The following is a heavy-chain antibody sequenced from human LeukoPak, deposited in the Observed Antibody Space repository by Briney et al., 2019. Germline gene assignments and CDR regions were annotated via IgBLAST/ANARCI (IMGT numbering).Heavy chain of an antibody. Sequence: SETLSLTCTVSVASLSGFYWRWIRQSPEKGLEWIGHIYYSGTTHYNPSLKSRVTISVDTSKNQFSLKLSSVTAADTAVYYCAREQGIAAAPDYWGQGTLVTVSS. J-gene: IGHJ4*02. V-gene: IGHV4-59*12. D-gene: IGHD6-13*01. CDR1: VASLSGFY. CDR3: AREQGIAAAPDY. CDR2: IYYSGTT.